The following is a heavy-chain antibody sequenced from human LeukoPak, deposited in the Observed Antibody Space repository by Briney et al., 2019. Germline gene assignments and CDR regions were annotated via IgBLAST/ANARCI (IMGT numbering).Heavy chain of an antibody. J-gene: IGHJ6*02. Sequence: PGGSLRLSCAASGFTFSSYAMSWVRQAPGKGLEWVSSISSTSSYIYYADSVKGRFTLSRDNAKNSIYLQMDSLRAEDTAVYYCTSRGDFWSGYWAMNVWGQGTTVIVSS. V-gene: IGHV3-21*01. CDR1: GFTFSSYA. D-gene: IGHD3-3*01. CDR2: ISSTSSYI. CDR3: TSRGDFWSGYWAMNV.